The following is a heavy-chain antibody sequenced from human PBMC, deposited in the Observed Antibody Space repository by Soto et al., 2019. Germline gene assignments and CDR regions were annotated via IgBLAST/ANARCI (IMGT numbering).Heavy chain of an antibody. J-gene: IGHJ3*02. CDR2: ISSSSSYI. Sequence: EVQLVESGGGLVKPGGSLRLSCAASGFTFSSYSMNWVRQAPGKGLEWVSSISSSSSYIYYADSVKGRFTISRDNAKNSLYLQMNSLRAEDTAVYYCARDRTVSSPLNAFDIWGQGTMVTVSS. V-gene: IGHV3-21*01. CDR1: GFTFSSYS. D-gene: IGHD4-17*01. CDR3: ARDRTVSSPLNAFDI.